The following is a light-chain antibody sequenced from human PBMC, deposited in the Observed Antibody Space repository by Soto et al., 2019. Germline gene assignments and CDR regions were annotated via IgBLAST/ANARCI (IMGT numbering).Light chain of an antibody. Sequence: EVVMTQFPATLSVSPGERATLSCRASQSVSSNLAWYQQKPGQAPRLLIYDASNRATDIPARFSGSGSGTEFILTISSLQSEDFAVYYCHEYNTWPWTFGQGTKVDIK. V-gene: IGKV3D-15*01. CDR2: DAS. CDR3: HEYNTWPWT. CDR1: QSVSSN. J-gene: IGKJ1*01.